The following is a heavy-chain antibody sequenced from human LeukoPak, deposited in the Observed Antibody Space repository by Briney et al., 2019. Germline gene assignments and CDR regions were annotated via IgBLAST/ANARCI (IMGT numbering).Heavy chain of an antibody. Sequence: GGSLRLSCAASGFTFSSYAMSWVRQAPGKGLEWVSAISGSGGSTYYADSVKGRFTISRDNSKNTLYLQMNSLRAEDTAVYYCAKDGDSSPRARGEYYFDYGGQGTLVTVSS. CDR3: AKDGDSSPRARGEYYFDY. J-gene: IGHJ4*02. D-gene: IGHD6-13*01. CDR1: GFTFSSYA. CDR2: ISGSGGST. V-gene: IGHV3-23*01.